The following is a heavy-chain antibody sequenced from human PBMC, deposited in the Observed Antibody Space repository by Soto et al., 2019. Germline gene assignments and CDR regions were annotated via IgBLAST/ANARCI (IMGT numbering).Heavy chain of an antibody. V-gene: IGHV3-7*03. Sequence: GGSLRLSCAASGFPLSSYLMSWVRQAPGKAVEWVANIDQDGSEKYYLDSVKGRFTISRDNAKNSLYLQMNSLRTEDTAVFYCARVPGYSSGEEPVTFDIWGQGTMVTVSS. CDR1: GFPLSSYL. CDR3: ARVPGYSSGEEPVTFDI. J-gene: IGHJ3*02. D-gene: IGHD6-19*01. CDR2: IDQDGSEK.